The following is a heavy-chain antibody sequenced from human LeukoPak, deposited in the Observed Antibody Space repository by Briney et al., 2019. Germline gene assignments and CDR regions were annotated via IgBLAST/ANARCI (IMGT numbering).Heavy chain of an antibody. J-gene: IGHJ6*03. Sequence: GGSLRLSCAGSGFTFSRYSMNWVRQAPGKGLERVSSISSSSSYIYYADSVKGRFTISRDNAQNSLFLQMNSLRAEDTAVYYCARDAQWLVPEGYYYYMDVWGKGTTVTVSS. CDR1: GFTFSRYS. CDR2: ISSSSSYI. CDR3: ARDAQWLVPEGYYYYMDV. V-gene: IGHV3-21*01. D-gene: IGHD6-19*01.